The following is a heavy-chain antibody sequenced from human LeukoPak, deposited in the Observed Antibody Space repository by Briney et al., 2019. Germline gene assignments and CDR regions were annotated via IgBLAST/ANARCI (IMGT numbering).Heavy chain of an antibody. CDR3: ARDQKSIVGAWGLDY. CDR1: GGTFSSYA. CDR2: IIPIFGTA. Sequence: ASVKVSCKASGGTFSSYAISWVRQAPGQGLEWMGRIIPIFGTANYAQKFQGRVTITADKSTSTAYMELSSLRSEDTAVYYCARDQKSIVGAWGLDYWGQGTLVTVSS. V-gene: IGHV1-69*06. D-gene: IGHD1-26*01. J-gene: IGHJ4*02.